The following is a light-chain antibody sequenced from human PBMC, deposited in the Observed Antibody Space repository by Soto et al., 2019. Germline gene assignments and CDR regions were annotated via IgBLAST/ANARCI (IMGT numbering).Light chain of an antibody. Sequence: EIVLTQSPGTLSLSPGERAALSCRASQSVSNSYIAWYQQRPGQPPRLLIYGASSRATGIPDRFSGSGSGTYFTLTIAGLEAEDFAFYYCQQYGSSPWTFGQGTKVDIK. J-gene: IGKJ1*01. CDR2: GAS. CDR1: QSVSNSY. V-gene: IGKV3-20*01. CDR3: QQYGSSPWT.